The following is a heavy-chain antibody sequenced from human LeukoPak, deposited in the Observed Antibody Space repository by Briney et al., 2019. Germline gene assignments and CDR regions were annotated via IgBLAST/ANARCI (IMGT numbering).Heavy chain of an antibody. Sequence: PGRSLRLSCAASGFSFNTFWMSWVRQAPGKGPEWVANIKPDGSEKSYVDSVKGRFTISRDNAKNSLYLQMNSLRAEDTALYYCARGGSWFAPWGQGTLVTVSS. V-gene: IGHV3-7*01. J-gene: IGHJ5*02. CDR2: IKPDGSEK. D-gene: IGHD3-10*01. CDR3: ARGGSWFAP. CDR1: GFSFNTFW.